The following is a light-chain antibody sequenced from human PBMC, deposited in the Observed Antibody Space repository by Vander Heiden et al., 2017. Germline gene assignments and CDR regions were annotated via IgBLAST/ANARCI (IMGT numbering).Light chain of an antibody. CDR3: QQYDQWPTWT. J-gene: IGKJ1*01. V-gene: IGKV3-15*01. CDR2: AAS. Sequence: EIVMTQSPVTLSVSPGERATLSCRASQSVNYNLAWYQQKPGQAPRLLFYAASTRATGVPARFSGRGSGTELTLTISSLESEDFAVYYCQQYDQWPTWTFGHGTKVEI. CDR1: QSVNYN.